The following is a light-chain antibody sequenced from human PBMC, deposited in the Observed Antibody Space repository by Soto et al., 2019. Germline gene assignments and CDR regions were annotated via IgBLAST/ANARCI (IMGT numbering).Light chain of an antibody. CDR3: HQRSNWPST. V-gene: IGKV3-11*01. CDR2: DAS. CDR1: QSVSGY. Sequence: EIVLTQSPATLSLSPGERATLSCRASQSVSGYLAWYQQKPGQAPRLLLYDASNRATGIPARFSGSGSGTDFTLPISSLGPEDFAVYSCHQRSNWPSTFGGGTKVEIK. J-gene: IGKJ4*01.